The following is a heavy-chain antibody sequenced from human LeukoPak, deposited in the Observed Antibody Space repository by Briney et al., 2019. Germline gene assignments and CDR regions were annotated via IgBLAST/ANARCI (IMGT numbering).Heavy chain of an antibody. CDR3: ARSQTGGTFDY. D-gene: IGHD1-26*01. J-gene: IGHJ4*02. V-gene: IGHV6-1*01. CDR1: GDSVSIKSAA. Sequence: QTLALTYAISGDSVSIKSAAWNWVRQSRARGVECLGSTSYRSKWSRAYAESVKSRIPITPDTSKNQLSLQLKSVTPEDTAVYYCARSQTGGTFDYWGQGALVTASS. CDR2: TSYRSKWSR.